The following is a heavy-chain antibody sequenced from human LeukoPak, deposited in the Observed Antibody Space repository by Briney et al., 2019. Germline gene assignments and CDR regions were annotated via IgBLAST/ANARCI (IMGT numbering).Heavy chain of an antibody. CDR1: GGTFSSYA. J-gene: IGHJ5*02. CDR3: ARTPSSGYSSSWFSFDP. Sequence: GASVKVSCKASGGTFSSYAISWVRQAPGQGLEWMGGIIPIFGTANYAQKFQGRVTITADESTSTAYMELSSLRSEDTAVYYCARTPSSGYSSSWFSFDPWGQGTLVTVSS. CDR2: IIPIFGTA. D-gene: IGHD6-13*01. V-gene: IGHV1-69*13.